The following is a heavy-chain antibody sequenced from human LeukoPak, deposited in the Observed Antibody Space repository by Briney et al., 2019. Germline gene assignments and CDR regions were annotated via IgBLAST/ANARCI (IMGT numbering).Heavy chain of an antibody. J-gene: IGHJ4*02. CDR3: ATHSGWYIG. Sequence: PGGSLRLSCAASGFTFSNYGIHWVRQAPGKGLEWVAVISYDGSNKYYADSVKGRFTISRDNSKNTLYLQMNSLRAEDTAVYYCATHSGWYIGWGQGTLVTVSS. CDR2: ISYDGSNK. CDR1: GFTFSNYG. D-gene: IGHD6-19*01. V-gene: IGHV3-30*03.